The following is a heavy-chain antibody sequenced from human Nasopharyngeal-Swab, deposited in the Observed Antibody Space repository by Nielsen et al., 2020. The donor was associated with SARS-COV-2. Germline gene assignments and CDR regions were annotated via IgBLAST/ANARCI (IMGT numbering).Heavy chain of an antibody. CDR3: ASPSGYSSSWYRADWFDP. J-gene: IGHJ5*02. Sequence: PGKGLEWIGSIYYSGSTYYNPSLKRRVTISVDTSKNQFSLKLSSVTAADTAVYYCASPSGYSSSWYRADWFDPWGQGTLVTVSS. CDR2: IYYSGST. V-gene: IGHV4-39*01. D-gene: IGHD6-13*01.